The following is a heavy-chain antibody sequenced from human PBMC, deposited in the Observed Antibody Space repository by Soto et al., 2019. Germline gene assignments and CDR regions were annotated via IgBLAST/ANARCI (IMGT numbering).Heavy chain of an antibody. CDR1: GGSISSGGYY. J-gene: IGHJ5*02. V-gene: IGHV4-31*03. Sequence: SETLSLTCTVSGGSISSGGYYWSWIRQHPGKGLEWIGYIYYSGSTYYNPSLKSRVTISVDTSKNQFSLKLSSVTAADTAVYHCAREARGWFDPWGQGTLVTVSS. CDR2: IYYSGST. D-gene: IGHD5-12*01. CDR3: AREARGWFDP.